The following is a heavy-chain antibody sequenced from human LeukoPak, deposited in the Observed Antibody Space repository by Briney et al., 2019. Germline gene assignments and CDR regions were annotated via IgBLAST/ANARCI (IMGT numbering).Heavy chain of an antibody. Sequence: GGSLRLSCAASGLTFSNYWMHWVRQAPGKGLVWVARINTDGSNTNYADSVKGRFTISRDNAKNTLYLQMNSLRAEDTAVYYCASGNSDGMGVWGQGTTITVSS. CDR3: ASGNSDGMGV. D-gene: IGHD4-23*01. V-gene: IGHV3-74*01. J-gene: IGHJ6*02. CDR1: GLTFSNYW. CDR2: INTDGSNT.